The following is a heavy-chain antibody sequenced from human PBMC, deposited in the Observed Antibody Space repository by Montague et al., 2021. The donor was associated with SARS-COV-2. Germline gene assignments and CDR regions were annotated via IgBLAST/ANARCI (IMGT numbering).Heavy chain of an antibody. CDR1: KFLFSNFA. Sequence: SLRLSCAASKFLFSNFAMSWVRQAPGKWLEWVSTVSSSGLKTYYADSVKGRLTISRDTSTNTVFLQMNNLRADDTAVYYCAKDRVYSANLGAFDMWGQGTRVTVSS. D-gene: IGHD1-26*01. V-gene: IGHV3-23*01. J-gene: IGHJ3*02. CDR3: AKDRVYSANLGAFDM. CDR2: VSSSGLKT.